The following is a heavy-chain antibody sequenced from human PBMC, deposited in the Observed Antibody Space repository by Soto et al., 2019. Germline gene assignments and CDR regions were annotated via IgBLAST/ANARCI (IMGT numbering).Heavy chain of an antibody. CDR1: GGSFSGYY. V-gene: IGHV4-34*01. CDR3: ARRVLYGSFDY. J-gene: IGHJ4*02. Sequence: PSETLSLTCAVYGGSFSGYYWSWIRQPPGKGLEWIGEINHSGSTNYNPSLKSRVTISVDTSKNQFSLKLSSVTAADTAVYYCARRVLYGSFDYWGQGTLVTVSS. D-gene: IGHD3-10*01. CDR2: INHSGST.